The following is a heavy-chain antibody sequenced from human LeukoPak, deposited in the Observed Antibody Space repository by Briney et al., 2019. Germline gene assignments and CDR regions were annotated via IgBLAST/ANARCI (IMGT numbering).Heavy chain of an antibody. CDR1: GGSFSDYS. D-gene: IGHD4-23*01. CDR2: VNHGGST. Sequence: SDTLSLTCAVDGGSFSDYSWSWIRQPPGKGLEWIGDVNHGGSTNYNPSLKSRVTISVDTSKNQYSLRLSSMTAADTAVYYCARDPAGYDGNPYHRFDHWGQGSLVTVSS. J-gene: IGHJ5*02. V-gene: IGHV4-34*01. CDR3: ARDPAGYDGNPYHRFDH.